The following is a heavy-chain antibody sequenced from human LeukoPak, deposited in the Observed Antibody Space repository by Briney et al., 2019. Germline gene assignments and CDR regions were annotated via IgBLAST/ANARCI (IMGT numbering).Heavy chain of an antibody. D-gene: IGHD6-19*01. CDR1: GYTFTGYY. CDR3: ARGGQQWLERSDFDY. V-gene: IGHV1-8*02. Sequence: ASVKVSCKASGYTFTGYYMHWVRQAPGQGLEWMGWMNPNSGNTGYAQKFQGRVTMTRNTSISTAYMELSSLRSEDTAVYYCARGGQQWLERSDFDYWGQGTLVTVSS. J-gene: IGHJ4*02. CDR2: MNPNSGNT.